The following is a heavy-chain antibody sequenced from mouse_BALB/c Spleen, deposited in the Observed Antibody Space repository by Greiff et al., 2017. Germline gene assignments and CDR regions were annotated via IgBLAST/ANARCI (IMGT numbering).Heavy chain of an antibody. CDR2: IWAGGST. CDR1: GFSLTSYG. CDR3: ARDRYDDGAFAY. Sequence: VMLVESGPGLVAPSQSLSITCTVSGFSLTSYGVHWVRQPPGKGLEWLGVIWAGGSTNYNSALMSRLSISKDNSKSQVFLKMNSLQTDDTAMYYCARDRYDDGAFAYWGQGTLVTVSA. J-gene: IGHJ3*01. D-gene: IGHD2-14*01. V-gene: IGHV2-9*02.